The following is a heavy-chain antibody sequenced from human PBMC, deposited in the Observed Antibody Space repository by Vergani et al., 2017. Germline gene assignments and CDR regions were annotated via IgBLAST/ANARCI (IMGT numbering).Heavy chain of an antibody. Sequence: QVQLVESGGGVVQPGRSLRLSCAASGFTFNQYGMHWVRQAPGKGLEWVAVTWYDGNNKQYADSVKGRFTISRDNSKSTMYLQMNSRGDEDTGVYYCARDLRILYNRFDPWGQGTLVTVSS. J-gene: IGHJ5*02. CDR3: ARDLRILYNRFDP. CDR2: TWYDGNNK. V-gene: IGHV3-33*01. CDR1: GFTFNQYG. D-gene: IGHD1-14*01.